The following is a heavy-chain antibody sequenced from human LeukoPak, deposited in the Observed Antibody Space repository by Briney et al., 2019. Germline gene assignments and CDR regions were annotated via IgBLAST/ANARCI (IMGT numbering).Heavy chain of an antibody. Sequence: PSETLSLTCAVYGGSFSGYYWSWIRQPPGKGLEWIGEINHSGSTNYNPSLKSRVTISVDTSKNQFSLKLSSVTAADTAVYYCARGKGYSSGWYYYYYMDVWGKGTTVTVSS. J-gene: IGHJ6*03. D-gene: IGHD6-19*01. CDR3: ARGKGYSSGWYYYYYMDV. CDR1: GGSFSGYY. V-gene: IGHV4-34*01. CDR2: INHSGST.